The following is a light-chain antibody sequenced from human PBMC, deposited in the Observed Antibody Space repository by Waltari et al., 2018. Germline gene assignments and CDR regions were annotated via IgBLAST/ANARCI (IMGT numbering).Light chain of an antibody. CDR1: HSLVDSDGNTY. J-gene: IGKJ1*01. CDR3: MQGTHWPRS. Sequence: DVVMTQSPLSLPVTLGQPASISCRSSHSLVDSDGNTYLSWFQQRPGQSPRRLIYKVSNRDSGVPDRFSGSGSCTDFTLKISRVEADDIAIYYCMQGTHWPRSFGQGTKVEIE. CDR2: KVS. V-gene: IGKV2-30*01.